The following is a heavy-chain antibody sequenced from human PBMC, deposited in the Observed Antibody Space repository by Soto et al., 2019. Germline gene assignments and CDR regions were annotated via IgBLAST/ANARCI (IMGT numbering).Heavy chain of an antibody. CDR1: GFTFSSYA. Sequence: PGGSLRLSCAASGFTFSSYAMHWVRQAPGKGLEWVAVISYDGSNKYYADSVKGRFTISRDNSKCTLYLQMNSLRAEDTALYYCAKGRSYYYYYGVDVWGQGTTVTVSS. CDR3: AKGRSYYYYYGVDV. CDR2: ISYDGSNK. J-gene: IGHJ6*02. V-gene: IGHV3-30-3*01.